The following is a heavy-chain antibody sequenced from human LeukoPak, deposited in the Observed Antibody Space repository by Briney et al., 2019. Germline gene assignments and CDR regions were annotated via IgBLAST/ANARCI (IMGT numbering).Heavy chain of an antibody. CDR2: IYYSGST. J-gene: IGHJ4*02. CDR3: AREPRSWYYFDY. D-gene: IGHD6-13*01. Sequence: GSLRLSCAASGFTFSSYAMSWIRQPPGKGLEWIGYIYYSGSTNYNPSLKSRVTISVDTSKNQFSLKLSSVTAADTAVYYCAREPRSWYYFDYWGQGSLVTVSS. CDR1: GFTFSSYA. V-gene: IGHV4-59*01.